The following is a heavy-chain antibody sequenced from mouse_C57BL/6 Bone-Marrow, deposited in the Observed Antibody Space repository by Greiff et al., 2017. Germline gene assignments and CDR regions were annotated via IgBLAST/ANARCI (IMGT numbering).Heavy chain of an antibody. Sequence: EVKLVESGGGLVQPKGSLKLSCAASGFSFNTYAMNWVRQAPGKGLEWVARIRSKSNNYATYYADSVKDRFTISRDDSESMLYLQMNNLKTEDTAMYYCVRHTAYYNAMDYWGQGTSVTVSS. D-gene: IGHD2-12*01. CDR3: VRHTAYYNAMDY. CDR2: IRSKSNNYAT. J-gene: IGHJ4*01. CDR1: GFSFNTYA. V-gene: IGHV10-1*01.